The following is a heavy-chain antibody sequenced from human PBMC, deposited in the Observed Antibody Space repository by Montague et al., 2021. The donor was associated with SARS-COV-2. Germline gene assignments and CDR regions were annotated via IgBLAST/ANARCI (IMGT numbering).Heavy chain of an antibody. J-gene: IGHJ6*04. V-gene: IGHV4-59*02. Sequence: SETLSLTCTVSGGSVSGFYWTWIRQPPGKELEWIAYIFYSGNNNVNPSLKSRVTISVDKSKHHFSLNLSSVTAADTAVYYCARRVLGGAYCYPRGFLDLWGEGATVTVSS. CDR1: GGSVSGFY. CDR2: IFYSGNN. CDR3: ARRVLGGAYCYPRGFLDL. D-gene: IGHD2-21*02.